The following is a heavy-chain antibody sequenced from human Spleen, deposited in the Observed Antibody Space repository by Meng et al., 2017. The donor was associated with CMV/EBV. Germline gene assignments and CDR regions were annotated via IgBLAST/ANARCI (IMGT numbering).Heavy chain of an antibody. J-gene: IGHJ6*02. CDR1: LTGYN. V-gene: IGHV1-2*02. CDR2: INPNSGDT. Sequence: LTGYNMHWVRQAPGQGLEWMGWINPNSGDTKYAQKFQGRVTLTTDTSISTAYMELSRLKSDDTAVFFCARLFHTSLGTNYYYGMDVWGQGTAVTVSS. CDR3: ARLFHTSLGTNYYYGMDV. D-gene: IGHD3-10*01.